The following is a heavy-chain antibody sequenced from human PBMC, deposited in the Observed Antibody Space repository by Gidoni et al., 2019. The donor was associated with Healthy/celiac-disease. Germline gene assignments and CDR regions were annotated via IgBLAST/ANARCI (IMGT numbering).Heavy chain of an antibody. CDR2: INHSGST. CDR3: AGVDIVVVPAVPIACNWFDP. CDR1: GGSFSAYY. J-gene: IGHJ5*02. D-gene: IGHD2-2*03. V-gene: IGHV4-34*01. Sequence: QLQLQQWGAGLLKPSETLSLPCAFYGGSFSAYYWSWIRQPPGKGLEWIGEINHSGSTNYNPSHKSRVTISVDTSKDEFSLKLSSVTAADTTVYYCAGVDIVVVPAVPIACNWFDPWGQGTLVTVSS.